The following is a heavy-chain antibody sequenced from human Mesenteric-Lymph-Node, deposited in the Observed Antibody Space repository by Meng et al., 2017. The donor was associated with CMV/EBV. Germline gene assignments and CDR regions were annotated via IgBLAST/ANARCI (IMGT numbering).Heavy chain of an antibody. Sequence: SETLSLTCTVSGGSISSYYWSWIRQPPGKGLEWIGYIYYSGSTNYNPSLKSRVTISVDTSKNQFSLKLSSVTAADTAVYYCARDKAVAGTRRHYYYYGMDVWGQGTTVTVSS. J-gene: IGHJ6*02. D-gene: IGHD6-19*01. CDR2: IYYSGST. CDR3: ARDKAVAGTRRHYYYYGMDV. V-gene: IGHV4-59*01. CDR1: GGSISSYY.